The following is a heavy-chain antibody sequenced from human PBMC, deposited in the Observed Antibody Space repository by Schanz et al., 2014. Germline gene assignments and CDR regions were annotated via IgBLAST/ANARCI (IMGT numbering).Heavy chain of an antibody. V-gene: IGHV1-8*01. Sequence: QVQLVQSGAEVKKPGASVTVSCKPSGYTFTSYEVNWVRQATGQGLEWMGWMNPNSGDAGFAQKFQGRVTMTRDTSISTAYMELSSLSSDDTAVYYCARGLRLRYFDSYYGMDVWDQGTTVTVSS. CDR3: ARGLRLRYFDSYYGMDV. CDR2: MNPNSGDA. CDR1: GYTFTSYE. D-gene: IGHD3-9*01. J-gene: IGHJ6*02.